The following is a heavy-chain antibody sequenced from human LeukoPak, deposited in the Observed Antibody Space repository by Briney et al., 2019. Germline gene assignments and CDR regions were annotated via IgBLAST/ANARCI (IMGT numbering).Heavy chain of an antibody. CDR2: ISSSSSYI. CDR3: ARESSNSGYDPRGFAY. V-gene: IGHV3-21*01. J-gene: IGHJ4*02. D-gene: IGHD5-12*01. Sequence: GGSLRLSCAASGFTFSSYSMNWVRQAPGKGLEWFSSISSSSSYIYYADSVKGRFTISRDNAKNSLYLQMNSLRAEDTAVYYCARESSNSGYDPRGFAYWGQGTLVTVSS. CDR1: GFTFSSYS.